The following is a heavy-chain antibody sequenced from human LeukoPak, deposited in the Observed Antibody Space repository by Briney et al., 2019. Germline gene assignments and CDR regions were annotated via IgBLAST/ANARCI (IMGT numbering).Heavy chain of an antibody. CDR1: GGSISSHD. J-gene: IGHJ6*03. D-gene: IGHD5-12*01. V-gene: IGHV4-4*07. CDR2: IDSSGNT. CDR3: ARVIGYSGYYYYSYMDV. Sequence: SETLSLTCTVSGGSISSHDWSWIRQPAGKGLEWIGRIDSSGNTNYNPSLKSRVTMSIDTSKNQFSLKVSSVTAADTAVYYCARVIGYSGYYYYSYMDVWGKGTTVTVSS.